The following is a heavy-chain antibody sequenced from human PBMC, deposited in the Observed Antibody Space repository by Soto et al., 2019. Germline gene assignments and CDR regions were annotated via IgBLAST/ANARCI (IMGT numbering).Heavy chain of an antibody. CDR3: ARGKTGYSYALDAFDI. CDR1: GDSVSSNSAA. J-gene: IGHJ3*02. Sequence: QSQTLSLTCAISGDSVSSNSAAWNWIRQSPSRGLEWLGRTYYRSKWYNDYAVSVKSRITINPDTSKNQFSLQLNSVTPEDTAVYYCARGKTGYSYALDAFDIWGQGTMVTVSS. CDR2: TYYRSKWYN. D-gene: IGHD5-18*01. V-gene: IGHV6-1*01.